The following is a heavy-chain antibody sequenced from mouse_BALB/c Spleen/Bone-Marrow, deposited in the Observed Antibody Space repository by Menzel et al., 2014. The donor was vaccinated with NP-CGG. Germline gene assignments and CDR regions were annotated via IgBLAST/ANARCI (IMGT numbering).Heavy chain of an antibody. V-gene: IGHV14-3*02. CDR3: ANYYYGYYFDS. Sequence: VTLKVSGAELVKPGASVKLSCTASGFNIKDTYMHWVKQRPEQGLEWIGRIDPANGNTKYDPKFQGKATITADTSSNTAYLQLSSLTSEDTAVYYCANYYYGYYFDSWGQGTTLTVSS. CDR2: IDPANGNT. J-gene: IGHJ2*01. D-gene: IGHD1-1*01. CDR1: GFNIKDTY.